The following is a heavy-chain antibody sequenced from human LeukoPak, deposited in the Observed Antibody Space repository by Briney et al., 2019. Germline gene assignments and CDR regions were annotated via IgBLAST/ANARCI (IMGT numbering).Heavy chain of an antibody. J-gene: IGHJ4*02. D-gene: IGHD3-22*01. Sequence: SETLSLTCTVSGGSVSGFYCSWIRQPPGKGLEWIAYISYSGVNNFNLSLKSRLTISVDTSRNQFSLRLKYVTAADTAVYYCARLSTTGDSSGHYLDSWGQGTLVTVSS. CDR2: ISYSGVN. CDR3: ARLSTTGDSSGHYLDS. CDR1: GGSVSGFY. V-gene: IGHV4-59*02.